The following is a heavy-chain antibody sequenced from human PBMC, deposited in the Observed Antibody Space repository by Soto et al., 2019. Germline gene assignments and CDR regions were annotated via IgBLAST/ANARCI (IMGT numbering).Heavy chain of an antibody. D-gene: IGHD6-6*01. V-gene: IGHV4-59*08. CDR2: IYYSGST. CDR1: GGSISSYY. J-gene: IGHJ4*02. Sequence: SETLSLTCTVSGGSISSYYWSWIRQPPGKGLEWIGYIYYSGSTNYNPSLKSRVTISVDTSKNQFSLKLSSVTAADTAVYYCARHLLEYSSSYYFDYWGQGTLVTVSS. CDR3: ARHLLEYSSSYYFDY.